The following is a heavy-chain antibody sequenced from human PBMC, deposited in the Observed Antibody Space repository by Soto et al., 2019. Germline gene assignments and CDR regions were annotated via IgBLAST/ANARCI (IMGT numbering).Heavy chain of an antibody. CDR1: GFTFSSYV. Sequence: GGSLRLSCAASGFTFSSYVMHWVRQSPGKGLEWVAVISYDGSNKYYADSVKGRFTISRDNSKNTLYLQMNSLGAEDTAVYYCAKGGYTTGDDIDYWGQGTLVTV. J-gene: IGHJ4*02. V-gene: IGHV3-30*18. D-gene: IGHD1-1*01. CDR3: AKGGYTTGDDIDY. CDR2: ISYDGSNK.